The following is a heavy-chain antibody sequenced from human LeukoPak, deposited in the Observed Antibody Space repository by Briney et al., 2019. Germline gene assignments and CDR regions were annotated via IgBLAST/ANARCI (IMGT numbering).Heavy chain of an antibody. D-gene: IGHD6-19*01. V-gene: IGHV4-39*01. CDR2: IYYSGST. J-gene: IGHJ4*02. CDR3: ARHSSGWIYYFDY. Sequence: PSETLSLTCTVSGGSISSSDYYWGWIRQPPGKGLEWIGSIYYSGSTHYNPSLKSRVTISVDTSENQFSLKLNSVTAADTALYYCARHSSGWIYYFDYWGQGTLVTVSS. CDR1: GGSISSSDYY.